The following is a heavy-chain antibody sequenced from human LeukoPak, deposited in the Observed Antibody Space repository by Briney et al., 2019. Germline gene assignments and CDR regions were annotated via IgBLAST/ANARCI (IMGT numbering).Heavy chain of an antibody. CDR3: ARVPWVATSSDFDY. D-gene: IGHD5-24*01. CDR2: IKQDGSEK. CDR1: GFTFSSYW. V-gene: IGHV3-7*01. Sequence: GGSLRLSCAASGFTFSSYWMSWVRQAPGKGLEWVANIKQDGSEKYYVDSVKGRFTISRDNAKNSLYLQMNSLRAEDTAVYYCARVPWVATSSDFDYWGQGTLVTVSS. J-gene: IGHJ4*02.